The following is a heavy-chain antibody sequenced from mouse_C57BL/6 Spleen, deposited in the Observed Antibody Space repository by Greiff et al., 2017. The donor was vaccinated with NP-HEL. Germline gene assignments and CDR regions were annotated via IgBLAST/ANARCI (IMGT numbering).Heavy chain of an antibody. J-gene: IGHJ3*01. CDR3: ARSDYYGSSLFAY. CDR1: GYAFSSSW. Sequence: QVQLQQSGPELVKPGASVKISCKASGYAFSSSWMNWVKQRPGKGLEWIGRIYPGDGDTNYNGKFKGKATQTADKSSSTAYMQLSSLTSKESAVYFCARSDYYGSSLFAYWGQGTLVTVSA. CDR2: IYPGDGDT. V-gene: IGHV1-82*01. D-gene: IGHD1-1*01.